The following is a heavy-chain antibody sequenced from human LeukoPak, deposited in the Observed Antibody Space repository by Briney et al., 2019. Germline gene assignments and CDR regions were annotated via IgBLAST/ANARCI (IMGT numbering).Heavy chain of an antibody. CDR3: ARDPYSSNSRPYYFDY. D-gene: IGHD4-23*01. J-gene: IGHJ4*02. V-gene: IGHV3-53*01. Sequence: PGGSLRLSWAASGITGSNKYMNLSRQAPGKGLGWGSVIYTSGSTNYADSVKGRFTISRDNSMNTLYLQMNSLRAEDTAVYYCARDPYSSNSRPYYFDYWGQGTLVTVSS. CDR2: IYTSGST. CDR1: GITGSNKY.